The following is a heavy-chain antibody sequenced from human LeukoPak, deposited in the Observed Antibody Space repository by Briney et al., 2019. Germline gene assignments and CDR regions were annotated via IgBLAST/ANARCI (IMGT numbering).Heavy chain of an antibody. CDR3: AKERDYGPADY. D-gene: IGHD4/OR15-4a*01. J-gene: IGHJ4*02. V-gene: IGHV3-23*01. CDR2: LSGNGGST. CDR1: GFIFNKHA. Sequence: GGSLRLSCAASGFIFNKHAMSWVRQAPGKGLEWVSGLSGNGGSTDYADSVKGRFTVSRDNSKNTLFLQMNSLRAEDTAIYYCAKERDYGPADYWGQGTLVTVSS.